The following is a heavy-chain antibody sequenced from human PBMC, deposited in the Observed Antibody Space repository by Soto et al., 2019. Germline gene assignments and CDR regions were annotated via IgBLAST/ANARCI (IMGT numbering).Heavy chain of an antibody. CDR1: GSSVNSVVYF. CDR2: IYNSGST. D-gene: IGHD2-8*01. Sequence: PSENLALTFSVPGSSVNSVVYFCNLTRQHPGKGLEWIGHIYNSGSTDYNPSLKSRVIISRDTSKNQFSLKVSSVTAADAAVYYCARDRVRSSGYYGMDVWGRGTTVT. J-gene: IGHJ6*02. CDR3: ARDRVRSSGYYGMDV. V-gene: IGHV4-31*03.